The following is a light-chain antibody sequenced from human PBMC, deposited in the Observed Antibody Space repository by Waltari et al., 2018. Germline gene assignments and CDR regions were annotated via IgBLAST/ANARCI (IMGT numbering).Light chain of an antibody. CDR3: QVWDTRSDHWV. CDR2: DDT. J-gene: IGLJ3*02. Sequence: SYVLTQPPSVSVVPGKTATTACGGGAIGTKSGRGYQQKPGQAPGAVVDDDTGRPSGIPERFSGSNSAHTATLTISRVEAGDEAHYFCQVWDTRSDHWVFGGGTKLTVL. CDR1: AIGTKS. V-gene: IGLV3-21*03.